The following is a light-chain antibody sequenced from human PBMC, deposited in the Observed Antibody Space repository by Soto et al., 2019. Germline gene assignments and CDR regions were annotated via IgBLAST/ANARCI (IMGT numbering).Light chain of an antibody. Sequence: QSVLTQVASVFGSPGQSITISCTGTSGDVGGHDYVSWYQQYPGKAPKLMIYNVNYRPSGVSNRFSGSKSGNTASLTISGLQADDEANYYCSSYTNINTVVFGGGTKVTVL. CDR3: SSYTNINTVV. J-gene: IGLJ2*01. CDR1: SGDVGGHDY. V-gene: IGLV2-14*03. CDR2: NVN.